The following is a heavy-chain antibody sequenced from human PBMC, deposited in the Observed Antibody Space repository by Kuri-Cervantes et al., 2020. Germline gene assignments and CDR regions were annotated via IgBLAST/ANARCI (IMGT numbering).Heavy chain of an antibody. D-gene: IGHD6-19*01. CDR3: ARVRVAVAGIIDY. J-gene: IGHJ4*02. Sequence: GGSLRLSCVASGFTVSSNYMSWVRQGPGKGLEWVSSISSSNSYIYYADSVKGRFTISRDNAKNSLYLQMNSLRAEDTAVYYCARVRVAVAGIIDYWGQGTLVTVSS. V-gene: IGHV3-21*01. CDR2: ISSSNSYI. CDR1: GFTVSSNY.